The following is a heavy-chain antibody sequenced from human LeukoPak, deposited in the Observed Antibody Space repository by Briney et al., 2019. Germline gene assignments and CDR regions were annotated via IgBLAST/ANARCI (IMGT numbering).Heavy chain of an antibody. CDR1: RYTFTSYD. J-gene: IGHJ6*03. D-gene: IGHD2-2*01. V-gene: IGHV1-8*01. Sequence: ASVKVSCKASRYTFTSYDINWVRQATGQGLEWMGWMNPNSGNTGYAQKFQGRVTMTRNTSISTAYMELSSLRSEDTAVYYCARESVPSEYYYYYMDVWGKGTTVTVSS. CDR3: ARESVPSEYYYYYMDV. CDR2: MNPNSGNT.